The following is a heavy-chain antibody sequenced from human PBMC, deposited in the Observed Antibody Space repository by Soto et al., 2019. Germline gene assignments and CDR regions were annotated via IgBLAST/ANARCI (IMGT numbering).Heavy chain of an antibody. D-gene: IGHD5-12*01. CDR1: GGSVRSGNYY. CDR2: VYFSGST. CDR3: ARGGYSGYAR. V-gene: IGHV4-61*01. J-gene: IGHJ4*02. Sequence: SETLSLTCSVSGGSVRSGNYYWSWIRQPPGKGLEWIGYVYFSGSTNYNPSLKSRVTISVDTSKNQFSLKLSSVTAADTAVYYCARGGYSGYARWGQGTLVTVSS.